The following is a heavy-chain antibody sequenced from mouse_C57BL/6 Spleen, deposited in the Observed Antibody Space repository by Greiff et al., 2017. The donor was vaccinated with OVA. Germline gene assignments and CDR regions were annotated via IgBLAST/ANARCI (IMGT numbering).Heavy chain of an antibody. J-gene: IGHJ2*01. D-gene: IGHD3-2*02. CDR2: LYPGDGDT. CDR3: ARPGDQAYYFDY. V-gene: IGHV1-82*01. CDR1: GYAFSSSW. Sequence: QVQLQQSGPELVKPGASVKISCKASGYAFSSSWMNWVKQRPGKGLEWIGRLYPGDGDTNYNGKFKGKATLTADKSSSTAYMQLSSLTSEDSAVYFCARPGDQAYYFDYWGQGTTLTVSS.